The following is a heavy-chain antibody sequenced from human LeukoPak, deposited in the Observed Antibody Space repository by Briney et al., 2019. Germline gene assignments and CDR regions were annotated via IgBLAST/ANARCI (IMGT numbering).Heavy chain of an antibody. D-gene: IGHD2-2*01. CDR3: AREWIVVVPAALKSYYYYYGMDV. CDR1: GGSISSYY. J-gene: IGHJ6*02. CDR2: IYTSGST. V-gene: IGHV4-4*07. Sequence: SETLSLTCTVSGGSISSYYWSWIRPPAGKGLEWIGRIYTSGSTNYNPSLKSRVTMSVDTSKNQFSLKLSSVTAADTAVYYCAREWIVVVPAALKSYYYYYGMDVWGQGTTVTVSS.